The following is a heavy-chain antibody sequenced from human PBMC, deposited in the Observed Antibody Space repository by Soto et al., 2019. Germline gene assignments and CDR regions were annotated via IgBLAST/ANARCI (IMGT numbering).Heavy chain of an antibody. CDR2: MSSDGTTI. CDR1: AFTFSDFA. V-gene: IGHV3-30-3*01. D-gene: IGHD6-19*01. CDR3: ARAGFHFGMAV. Sequence: QVQLLESGGGVVQPGRSLRLSCAASAFTFSDFAMHWVRQAPGKGLEWVAVMSSDGTTIYYAGSVKGRFTISRDNFKSTVYLQMNTWGPADAAVYYWARAGFHFGMAVGALGPTFTVS. J-gene: IGHJ6*02.